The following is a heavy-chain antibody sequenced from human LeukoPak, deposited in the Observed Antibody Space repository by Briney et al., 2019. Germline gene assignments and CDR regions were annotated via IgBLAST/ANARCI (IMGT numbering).Heavy chain of an antibody. CDR3: ARDYGDYATPHGAPAPIYYYYGMDV. CDR1: GFIVSSNY. V-gene: IGHV3-53*01. D-gene: IGHD4-17*01. Sequence: GGSLRLSCAASGFIVSSNYMSWVRQAPGKGLEWVSVIYSGGSTYYADSVKGRFTISRDNSKNTLYLQMNSLRAEDTAVYYCARDYGDYATPHGAPAPIYYYYGMDVWGQGTTVTVSS. CDR2: IYSGGST. J-gene: IGHJ6*02.